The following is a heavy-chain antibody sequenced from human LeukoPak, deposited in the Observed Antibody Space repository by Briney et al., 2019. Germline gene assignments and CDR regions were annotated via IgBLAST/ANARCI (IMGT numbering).Heavy chain of an antibody. CDR1: GGSISSGGYS. Sequence: SETLSLTCAVSGGSISSGGYSWSWIRQPPGKGLERIGYIYHSGSTYYNPSLKSRVTISVDRSKNQFSLKLSSVTAADTAVYYCARGPNYSSGWFVFDYWGQGTLVTVSS. D-gene: IGHD6-19*01. CDR2: IYHSGST. V-gene: IGHV4-30-2*01. CDR3: ARGPNYSSGWFVFDY. J-gene: IGHJ4*02.